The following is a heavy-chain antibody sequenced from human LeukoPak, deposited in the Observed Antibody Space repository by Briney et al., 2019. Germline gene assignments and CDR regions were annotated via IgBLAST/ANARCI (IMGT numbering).Heavy chain of an antibody. CDR2: IYTSGST. CDR1: GGSISSYY. Sequence: SETLSLTCTVSGGSISSYYWSWIRQPAGKGLEWIGRIYTSGSTNYNPSLKSRVTMSVDTSKNQSSLKLSSVTAADTAVYYCASLIVGATNDAFDIWGQGTMVTVSS. CDR3: ASLIVGATNDAFDI. V-gene: IGHV4-4*07. J-gene: IGHJ3*02. D-gene: IGHD1-26*01.